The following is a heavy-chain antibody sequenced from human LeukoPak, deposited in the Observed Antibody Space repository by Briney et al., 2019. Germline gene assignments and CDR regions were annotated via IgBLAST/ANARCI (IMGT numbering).Heavy chain of an antibody. CDR2: IRYDGRNK. D-gene: IGHD3/OR15-3a*01. V-gene: IGHV3-30*02. Sequence: GGSLRLSCAASGFTFSGYQFSWVRQAPGKGLEWVAFIRYDGRNKYYADSVKGRFTISRDNSKNTLYLQMNSLRAEDTAVYYCAKDEGWTGPFDYWGQGTLFTVSS. J-gene: IGHJ4*02. CDR3: AKDEGWTGPFDY. CDR1: GFTFSGYQ.